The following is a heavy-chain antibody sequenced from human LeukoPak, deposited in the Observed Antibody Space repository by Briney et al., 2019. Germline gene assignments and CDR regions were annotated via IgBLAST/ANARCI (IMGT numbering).Heavy chain of an antibody. J-gene: IGHJ5*02. CDR2: VYITGSI. V-gene: IGHV4-4*07. Sequence: PSETLSLTCTVSGASISSYSWSWMRQSAGKGLEWIGRVYITGSITYNPSLKSRVTMSVDTSKNQFSLKLNSVTAADTAVYYCARDSGTTGEVKFVPWGQGTLVTVSS. CDR1: GASISSYS. CDR3: ARDSGTTGEVKFVP. D-gene: IGHD3-10*01.